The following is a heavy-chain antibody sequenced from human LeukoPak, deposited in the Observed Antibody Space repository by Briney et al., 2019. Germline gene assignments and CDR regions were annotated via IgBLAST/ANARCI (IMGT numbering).Heavy chain of an antibody. CDR1: GFTFYDYA. Sequence: GGSLRLSCSASGFTFYDYAMHWVRQAPGKGLEWVSSSSWNSGSIGYADSVKGRFTISRDNAKNSLYLQMNSLRAEDTALYYCAKDGGSSLYYYGMDVWGQGTTVTVSS. CDR3: AKDGGSSLYYYGMDV. CDR2: SSWNSGSI. V-gene: IGHV3-9*01. D-gene: IGHD6-13*01. J-gene: IGHJ6*02.